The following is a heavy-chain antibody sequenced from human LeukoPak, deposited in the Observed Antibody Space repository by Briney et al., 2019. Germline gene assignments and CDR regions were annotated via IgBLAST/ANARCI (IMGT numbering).Heavy chain of an antibody. V-gene: IGHV4-61*01. CDR3: ARSPSGYRFDS. Sequence: AETLSLTCAVSGGSVNRGTFFWTRLRQPPGKGLEWIGYISNSGSTNYNPSLKSRVTISSDTSKTQFSLRLTSVTAADTAVYYCARSPSGYRFDSWGQGTLVTVSS. D-gene: IGHD3-22*01. CDR2: ISNSGST. CDR1: GGSVNRGTFF. J-gene: IGHJ4*02.